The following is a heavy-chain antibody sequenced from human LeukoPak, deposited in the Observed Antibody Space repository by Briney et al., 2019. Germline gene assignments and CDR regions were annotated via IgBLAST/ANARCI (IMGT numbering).Heavy chain of an antibody. J-gene: IGHJ4*02. V-gene: IGHV3-33*01. CDR1: GFTVSSYG. D-gene: IGHD1-26*01. Sequence: PGGSLRLSCAASGFTVSSYGMHWVRQAPGKGLEWVAVIWYDGSNKYYADSVKGRFTISRDNSKNTLYLQMNSLRAEDTAVYYCARGPLASGSYDYWGQGTLGTVSS. CDR2: IWYDGSNK. CDR3: ARGPLASGSYDY.